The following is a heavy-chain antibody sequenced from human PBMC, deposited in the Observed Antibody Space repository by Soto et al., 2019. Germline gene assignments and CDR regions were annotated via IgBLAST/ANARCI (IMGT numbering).Heavy chain of an antibody. V-gene: IGHV4-59*08. Sequence: TSETLSLTCTVSGGSISSYYWSWIRQPPGKGLEWIGYIYYSGSTNYNPSLKSRVTISVDTSKNQFSLKLSSVTAADTAVYYCARRHYYDSSGYPWFDPWGQGTLVTVSS. J-gene: IGHJ5*02. CDR1: GGSISSYY. CDR3: ARRHYYDSSGYPWFDP. D-gene: IGHD3-22*01. CDR2: IYYSGST.